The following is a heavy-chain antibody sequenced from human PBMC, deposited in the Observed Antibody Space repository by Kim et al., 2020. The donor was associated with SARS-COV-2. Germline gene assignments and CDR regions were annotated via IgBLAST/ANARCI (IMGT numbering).Heavy chain of an antibody. J-gene: IGHJ4*02. Sequence: GGSLRLSCAASGFSFSDYWMTWVRQAPGKGLEWVANIKQDGSEKYYMVSVKGRFTISRDNAKNSLYLQMNSLRAEDTAVYYCARDVLPRDYWGQGALVTVSS. CDR2: IKQDGSEK. CDR1: GFSFSDYW. CDR3: ARDVLPRDY. D-gene: IGHD2-15*01. V-gene: IGHV3-7*03.